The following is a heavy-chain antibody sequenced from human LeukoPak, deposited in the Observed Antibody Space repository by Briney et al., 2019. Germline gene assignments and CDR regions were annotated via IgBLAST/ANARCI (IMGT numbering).Heavy chain of an antibody. CDR3: ARDVWGSFDP. CDR1: EYPFTNYY. D-gene: IGHD1-26*01. J-gene: IGHJ5*02. CDR2: INPSSGST. Sequence: GASVKVSCKASEYPFTNYYIHWVRQAPGQGLEWMGLINPSSGSTNYAQKFLGRVTMTRDTSTSTVHMDLSSLRSEDTAVYYCARDVWGSFDPWGQGTLVTVSS. V-gene: IGHV1-46*01.